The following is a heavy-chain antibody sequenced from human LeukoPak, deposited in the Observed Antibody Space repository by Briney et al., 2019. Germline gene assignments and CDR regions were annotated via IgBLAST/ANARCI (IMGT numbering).Heavy chain of an antibody. CDR2: ISGSGGST. J-gene: IGHJ6*03. D-gene: IGHD3-3*01. CDR3: AKDERYYDFWSGSLGYYYYYMDV. CDR1: GFTFSSYA. V-gene: IGHV3-23*01. Sequence: PGGSLRLSCAASGFTFSSYAMSWVRQAPGKGLEWVSAISGSGGSTYYADSVKGRFTISRDNSKNTLYLQMNSLRAEDTAVYYCAKDERYYDFWSGSLGYYYYYMDVWGKGTTVTVSS.